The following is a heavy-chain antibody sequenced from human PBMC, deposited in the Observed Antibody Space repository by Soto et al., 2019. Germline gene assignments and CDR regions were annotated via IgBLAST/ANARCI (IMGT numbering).Heavy chain of an antibody. CDR1: GFTFTTAW. Sequence: PGGSLRLSCAASGFTFTTAWMIWVRQAPGKGLEWVGHIKTKTEGEATNYATPVKGRFSISRDDSTNTQSLQMNSLKSEDTAVYYCATDLPTAGAGEFGYWGQGTLVTVSS. J-gene: IGHJ4*02. CDR2: IKTKTEGEAT. D-gene: IGHD6-19*01. CDR3: ATDLPTAGAGEFGY. V-gene: IGHV3-15*01.